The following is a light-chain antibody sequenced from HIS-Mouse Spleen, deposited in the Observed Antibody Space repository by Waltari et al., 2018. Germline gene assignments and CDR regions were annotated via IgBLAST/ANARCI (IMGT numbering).Light chain of an antibody. Sequence: GQSITISCTGTSSDVGGYNYVSWYQQHPGKAPKLMIYEVSNRPSGVSNRFSGSKSGNTASLTISGLQAEDEADYYCSSYTSSSTRVFGGGTKLTVL. CDR3: SSYTSSSTRV. J-gene: IGLJ3*02. CDR2: EVS. CDR1: SSDVGGYNY. V-gene: IGLV2-14*01.